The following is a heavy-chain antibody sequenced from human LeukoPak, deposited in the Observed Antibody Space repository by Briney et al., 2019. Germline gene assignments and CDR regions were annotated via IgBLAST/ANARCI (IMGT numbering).Heavy chain of an antibody. CDR2: INPNSGGT. D-gene: IGHD4-11*01. Sequence: ASVKVSCKASGYTFTGYYMHWVRQAPGQGLEWMGWINPNSGGTNYAQKFQGRVTMTRDTSINTAYMELTSLISDDTAVYYCARARSTTGFDYWGQGTLVTVSS. CDR3: ARARSTTGFDY. CDR1: GYTFTGYY. J-gene: IGHJ4*02. V-gene: IGHV1-2*02.